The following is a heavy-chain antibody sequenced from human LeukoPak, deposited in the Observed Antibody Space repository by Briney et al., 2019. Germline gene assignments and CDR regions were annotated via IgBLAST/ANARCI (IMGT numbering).Heavy chain of an antibody. D-gene: IGHD3-10*01. CDR1: GGSISSYY. Sequence: PSETLSLTCTVSGGSISSYYWSWIRQPAGKGLEWIGRIYTSGSTNYNPSLKSRVTMSVDTSKNQFSLKLSSVTAADTAVYYCARDEVTMVRGVITGNWLDPWGQGTLVTVSS. J-gene: IGHJ5*02. CDR2: IYTSGST. CDR3: ARDEVTMVRGVITGNWLDP. V-gene: IGHV4-4*07.